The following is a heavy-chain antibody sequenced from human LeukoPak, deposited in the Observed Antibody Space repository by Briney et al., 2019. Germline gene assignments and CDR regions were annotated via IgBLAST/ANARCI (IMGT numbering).Heavy chain of an antibody. Sequence: ASVKVSCKASGYTLSDHAIHWVRKAPGQGLEWTGVITPSDGTAGFPQKFQSRVTLTTDMSTGTVYMELSSLRSEDTAVYYCARGLRTGTSRAYFDIWGQGTLVAVAS. CDR3: ARGLRTGTSRAYFDI. CDR1: GYTLSDHA. J-gene: IGHJ4*02. V-gene: IGHV1-46*01. D-gene: IGHD1-7*01. CDR2: ITPSDGTA.